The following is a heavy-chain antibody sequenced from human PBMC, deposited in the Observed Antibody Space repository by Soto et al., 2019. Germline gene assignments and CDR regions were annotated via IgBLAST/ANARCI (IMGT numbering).Heavy chain of an antibody. CDR3: ARGDYYDTSGPFSDAFDI. Sequence: GESLKISCAASGFTFSSYWMSWVRQAPGKGLEWVANIKPDGSEKWYVDSVKGRFTISRDNAKNSLYLQMNSLRAEDTAVYYCARGDYYDTSGPFSDAFDIWGQGTMVTVSS. CDR1: GFTFSSYW. J-gene: IGHJ3*02. V-gene: IGHV3-7*04. CDR2: IKPDGSEK. D-gene: IGHD3-22*01.